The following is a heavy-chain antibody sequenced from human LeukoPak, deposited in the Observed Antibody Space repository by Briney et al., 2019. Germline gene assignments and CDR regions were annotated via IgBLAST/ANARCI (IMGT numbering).Heavy chain of an antibody. CDR1: GGSISSSSYY. D-gene: IGHD5-12*01. V-gene: IGHV4-39*01. Sequence: PLETLSLTCTVSGGSISSSSYYWGWIRHPPGKGLEWIGNIYYSGSTYYNPSLKSRVTISVDTSKNQFSLKLSSVTVADTAVYYCARQSGGYSGYDHDYWGQGTLVTVSS. CDR2: IYYSGST. CDR3: ARQSGGYSGYDHDY. J-gene: IGHJ4*02.